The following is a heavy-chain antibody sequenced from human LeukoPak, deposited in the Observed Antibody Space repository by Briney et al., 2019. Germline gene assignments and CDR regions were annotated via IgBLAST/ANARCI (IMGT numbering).Heavy chain of an antibody. J-gene: IGHJ4*02. D-gene: IGHD3-10*01. V-gene: IGHV3-30-3*01. CDR1: GFTFSSHA. CDR3: ARALYYYGSGEYYFDY. Sequence: PGRSLRLSCAASGFTFSSHAMHWVRQAPGKGLEWVAVISYDGSNKYYADSVKGRFTISRDNSKNTLYLQMNSLSVEDTAVYYCARALYYYGSGEYYFDYWGQGTLVTVSS. CDR2: ISYDGSNK.